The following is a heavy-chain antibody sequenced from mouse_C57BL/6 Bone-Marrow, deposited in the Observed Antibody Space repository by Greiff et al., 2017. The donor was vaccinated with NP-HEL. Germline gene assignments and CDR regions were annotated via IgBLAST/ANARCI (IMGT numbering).Heavy chain of an antibody. CDR1: GYTFTSYW. CDR2: IDPSDSYT. CDR3: AREDYSNLYAMDY. V-gene: IGHV1-69*01. J-gene: IGHJ4*01. D-gene: IGHD2-5*01. Sequence: VKLQQPGAELVMPGASVKLSCKASGYTFTSYWMHWVKQRPGQGLEWIGEIDPSDSYTNYNQKFKGKSTLTVDKSSSTAYMHLSNLTSEDSAVYYCAREDYSNLYAMDYWGQGTSVTVSS.